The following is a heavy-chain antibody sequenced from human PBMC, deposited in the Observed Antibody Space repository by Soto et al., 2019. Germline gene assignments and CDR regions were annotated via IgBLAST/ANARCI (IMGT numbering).Heavy chain of an antibody. CDR1: GFIFSAYG. Sequence: QGHLVESGGGVVQPGESLRLSCAASGFIFSAYGIHWVRQAPGKGLDWVTLIWFDGSNTYYADSVKGRFTISRDNARNTVYLQMNSLRTEDTAVYYCARGGSTSGWEYYFDSWGQGTLVTVSS. CDR3: ARGGSTSGWEYYFDS. D-gene: IGHD6-19*01. J-gene: IGHJ4*02. CDR2: IWFDGSNT. V-gene: IGHV3-33*01.